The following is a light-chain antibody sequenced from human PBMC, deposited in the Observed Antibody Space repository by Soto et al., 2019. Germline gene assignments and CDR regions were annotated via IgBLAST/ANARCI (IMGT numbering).Light chain of an antibody. J-gene: IGLJ3*02. CDR1: SSNIGTIT. CDR2: GDN. V-gene: IGLV1-44*01. CDR3: ALWDDSLHNWV. Sequence: QSVLAQPPSASGTPGQRVTISCSGSSSNIGTITVNWYQHLPGTAPKLLIYGDNQRPSGVPDRFSGSKSGTSASLAINGLQSEDEADYYCALWDDSLHNWVFGGGTKLPVL.